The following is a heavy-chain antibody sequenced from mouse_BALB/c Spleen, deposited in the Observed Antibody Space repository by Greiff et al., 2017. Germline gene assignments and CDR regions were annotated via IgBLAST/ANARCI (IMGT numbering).Heavy chain of an antibody. CDR2: ISDGGSYT. D-gene: IGHD2-1*01. Sequence: DVQLVESGGGLVKPGGSLKLSCAASGFTFSDYYMYWVRQTPEKRLEWVATISDGGSYTYYPDSVKGRFTISRDNAKNNLYLQMSSLKSEDTAMYYCARAPYGNYLYAMDYWGQGTSVTVSS. V-gene: IGHV5-4*02. CDR3: ARAPYGNYLYAMDY. J-gene: IGHJ4*01. CDR1: GFTFSDYY.